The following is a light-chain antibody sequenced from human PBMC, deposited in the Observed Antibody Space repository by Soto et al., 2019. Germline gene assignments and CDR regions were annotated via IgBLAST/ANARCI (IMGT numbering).Light chain of an antibody. Sequence: DIVMTQSPDSLAVSLGERATINCKSSQSVLYSSNNKNYLAWYQQKPGQPPKLLIYWAYNRESEVPDRFSGSGSGTDFTLTINSLQAEDVAVYYCQQYYSTPLTFGQGTKVEIK. CDR2: WAY. J-gene: IGKJ1*01. CDR1: QSVLYSSNNKNY. CDR3: QQYYSTPLT. V-gene: IGKV4-1*01.